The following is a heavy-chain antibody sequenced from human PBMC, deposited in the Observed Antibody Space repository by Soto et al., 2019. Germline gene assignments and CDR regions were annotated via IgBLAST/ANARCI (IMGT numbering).Heavy chain of an antibody. J-gene: IGHJ6*03. D-gene: IGHD6-6*01. CDR2: IYYSGST. CDR3: ARASIAARSYMDV. Sequence: TPGKGLEWIGSIYYSGSTYYNPSLKSRVTISVDTSKNQFSLKLGSVTAADTAVYYCARASIAARSYMDVWGKGITVSVSS. V-gene: IGHV4-39*01.